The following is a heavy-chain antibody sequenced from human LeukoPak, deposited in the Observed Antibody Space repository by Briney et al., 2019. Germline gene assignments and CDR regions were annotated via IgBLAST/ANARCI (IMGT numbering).Heavy chain of an antibody. CDR2: ISSSSSYI. CDR3: AREDKAVAGITSDY. CDR1: GFTFSSYS. Sequence: GGSLRLSCAASGFTFSSYSMNWVRQAPGKELEWVSSISSSSSYIYYADSVKGRFTISRDNAKNSLYLQMNSLRAEDTAVYYCAREDKAVAGITSDYWGQGTLVTVSS. V-gene: IGHV3-21*01. D-gene: IGHD6-19*01. J-gene: IGHJ4*02.